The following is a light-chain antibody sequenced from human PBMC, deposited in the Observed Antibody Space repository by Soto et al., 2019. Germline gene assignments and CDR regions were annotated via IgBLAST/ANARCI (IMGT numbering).Light chain of an antibody. CDR2: GAS. Sequence: EIVMTQSPATLSVSPGERATLSCRASQSVSSNLAWYQQKPGQAPRLHIYGASTRATGIPARFSGSGSGTEFTLTISSLQSEDFAVYYCQQYNNWLMYTFGQGTKLEIK. CDR3: QQYNNWLMYT. CDR1: QSVSSN. V-gene: IGKV3-15*01. J-gene: IGKJ2*01.